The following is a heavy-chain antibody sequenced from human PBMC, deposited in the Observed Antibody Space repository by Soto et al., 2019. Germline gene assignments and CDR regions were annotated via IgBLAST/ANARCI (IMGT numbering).Heavy chain of an antibody. J-gene: IGHJ4*02. CDR3: ARAAKTSRAAAGTGYFDF. CDR1: GGSISSYY. CDR2: IYYSGST. V-gene: IGHV4-59*01. Sequence: SETLSLTCTVSGGSISSYYWSWIRQPPGKGLEWIGYIYYSGSTNYNPSLKSRVTISVDTSKNQFSLKLSSVTAADTAVYYCARAAKTSRAAAGTGYFDFWGQGTLVTVSS. D-gene: IGHD6-13*01.